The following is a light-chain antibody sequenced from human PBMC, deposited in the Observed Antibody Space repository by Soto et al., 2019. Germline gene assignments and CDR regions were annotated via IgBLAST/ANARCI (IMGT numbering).Light chain of an antibody. CDR3: QQRSNWPLVT. CDR2: DAS. J-gene: IGKJ1*01. Sequence: EIVLTQSPATLSLSPGERATLSCRASQSVSSYLAWYQQKPGQAPRLLIYDASNRATGIPARFSGSGSGTDFTLTISSLEPEDLAVYYCQQRSNWPLVTFGQGTKVEIK. V-gene: IGKV3-11*01. CDR1: QSVSSY.